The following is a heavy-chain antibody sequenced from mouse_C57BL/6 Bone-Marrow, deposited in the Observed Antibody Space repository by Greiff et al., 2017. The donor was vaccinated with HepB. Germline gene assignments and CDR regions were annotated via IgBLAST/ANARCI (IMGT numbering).Heavy chain of an antibody. D-gene: IGHD2-4*01. V-gene: IGHV1-18*01. J-gene: IGHJ3*01. CDR3: ARSDDFWFAY. CDR2: INPNNGGT. Sequence: VQLQQSGPELVKPGASVKIPCKASGYTFTDYNMDWVKQSHGKSLEWIGDINPNNGGTIYNQKFKGKATLTVDKSSSTAYMELRSLTSEDTAVYYCARSDDFWFAYWGQGTLVTVSA. CDR1: GYTFTDYN.